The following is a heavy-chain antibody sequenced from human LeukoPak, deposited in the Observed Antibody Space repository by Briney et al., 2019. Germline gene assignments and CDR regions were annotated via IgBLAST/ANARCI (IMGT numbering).Heavy chain of an antibody. CDR1: EFTASNNY. V-gene: IGHV3-66*01. CDR2: TYSGGST. CDR3: ATGAYCSAGSCYPLFNY. D-gene: IGHD2-15*01. Sequence: PGGSLRLSCAASEFTASNNYMNWVRQGPGKGLECVSGTYSGGSTYYADSVKGRFTISRDNSKNTLHLQMNSLRAEDTAVYYCATGAYCSAGSCYPLFNYWGQGTLVTVSS. J-gene: IGHJ4*02.